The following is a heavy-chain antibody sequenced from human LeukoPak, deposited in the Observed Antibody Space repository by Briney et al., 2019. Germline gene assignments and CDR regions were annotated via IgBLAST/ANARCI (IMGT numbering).Heavy chain of an antibody. CDR2: INSDGSST. CDR3: ARPRDFYCTNGVCYSAFAGEFDY. V-gene: IGHV3-74*01. CDR1: GFTFSSYW. J-gene: IGHJ4*02. Sequence: GGSLRLSCAASGFTFSSYWMHWVRQAPGKGLVWVSRINSDGSSTSYADSVKGRFTISRDNAKNSLYLQMNSLRAEDTAVYYCARPRDFYCTNGVCYSAFAGEFDYWGQGTLVTVSS. D-gene: IGHD2-8*01.